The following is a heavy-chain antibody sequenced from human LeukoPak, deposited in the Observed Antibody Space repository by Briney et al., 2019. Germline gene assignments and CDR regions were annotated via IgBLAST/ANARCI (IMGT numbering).Heavy chain of an antibody. CDR1: GFTFSSYG. J-gene: IGHJ4*02. CDR2: IRYDGSNK. Sequence: GGSLRLSCAASGFTFSSYGMHWVRQAPGKGLEWVAFIRYDGSNKYYADSVKGRFTISRDNSKNTLYLQMNSLRAEDTAVYYCAKEGRFTAYYDFWSGYYIDYWGQGTLVTVSS. V-gene: IGHV3-30*02. CDR3: AKEGRFTAYYDFWSGYYIDY. D-gene: IGHD3-3*01.